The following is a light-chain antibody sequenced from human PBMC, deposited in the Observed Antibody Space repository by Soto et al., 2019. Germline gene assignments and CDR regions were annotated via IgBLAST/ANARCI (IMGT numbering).Light chain of an antibody. CDR2: AAS. J-gene: IGKJ1*01. V-gene: IGKV1-9*01. CDR3: QQRNSYPRT. Sequence: DLQLTQSPSFLSASVGDRVTITCRASQGISSYLAWYQQKPGKAPKLLIYAASTLQSGVPSRFSGSGSGTEFTLTISSLQPEDFATYYCQQRNSYPRTFGQGTKVEIK. CDR1: QGISSY.